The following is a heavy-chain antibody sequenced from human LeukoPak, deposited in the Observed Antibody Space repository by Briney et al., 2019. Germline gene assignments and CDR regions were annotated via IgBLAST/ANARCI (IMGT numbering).Heavy chain of an antibody. D-gene: IGHD2-15*01. CDR1: GYTFTTYY. CDR2: IDPSGGYT. Sequence: ASVKVSCKASGYTFTTYYIHWVRQAPGQGLEWMGIIDPSGGYTAYAQKLQGRVTMTRDTSTSTVYMELSSLTSDDTAVYYCARDYCSGGSCYYYYYMDVWGKGTTVTVSS. J-gene: IGHJ6*03. CDR3: ARDYCSGGSCYYYYYMDV. V-gene: IGHV1-46*04.